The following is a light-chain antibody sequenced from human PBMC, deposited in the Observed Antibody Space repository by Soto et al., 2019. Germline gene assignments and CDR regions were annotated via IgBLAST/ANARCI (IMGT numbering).Light chain of an antibody. CDR1: QTVSISY. J-gene: IGKJ4*01. CDR2: GAS. V-gene: IGKV3-20*01. CDR3: QQYGSSPPLLT. Sequence: EIVLTQSPGTLSLSPGERATLSCRASQTVSISYLVWYQQKPGQAPRLLIYGASSRATGIPDRFSGSGSGTDFTLTISRLEPEDFAVYYCQQYGSSPPLLTFGGGTKVEIK.